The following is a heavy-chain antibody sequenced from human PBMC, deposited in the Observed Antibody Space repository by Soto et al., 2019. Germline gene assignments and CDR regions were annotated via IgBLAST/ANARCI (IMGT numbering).Heavy chain of an antibody. CDR2: INAGNGNT. D-gene: IGHD3-22*01. CDR3: ARDQLYYNDISGRPLNAFDV. Sequence: GASVKVSCKASGATLDTFINYAMPLVRPAPGQKLEWMGWINAGNGNTKYSQKFQGRVTITRDTSASTAYMELSSLRSEDTAVYYCARDQLYYNDISGRPLNAFDVWGQGTMVTVSS. CDR1: GATLDTFINYA. V-gene: IGHV1-3*01. J-gene: IGHJ3*01.